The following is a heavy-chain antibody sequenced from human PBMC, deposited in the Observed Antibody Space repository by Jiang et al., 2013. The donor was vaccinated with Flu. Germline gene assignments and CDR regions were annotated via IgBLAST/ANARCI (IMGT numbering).Heavy chain of an antibody. CDR3: ARLGDGYNYPPNRDYYYYYGMDV. CDR1: GYSFTSYW. J-gene: IGHJ6*02. V-gene: IGHV5-51*01. Sequence: GAEVKKPGESLKISCKGSGYSFTSYWIGWVRQMPGKGLEWMGIIYPGDSDTRYSPSFQGQVTISADKSISTAYLQWSSLKASDTAMYYCARLGDGYNYPPNRDYYYYYGMDVWGQGTTVTVSS. CDR2: IYPGDSDT. D-gene: IGHD5-24*01.